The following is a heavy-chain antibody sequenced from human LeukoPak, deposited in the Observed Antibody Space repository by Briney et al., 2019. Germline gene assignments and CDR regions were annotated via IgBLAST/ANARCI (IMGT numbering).Heavy chain of an antibody. J-gene: IGHJ4*02. CDR2: INPNSGGT. CDR1: GYTFTGFY. D-gene: IGHD1-1*01. V-gene: IGHV1-2*02. Sequence: ASVKVSCKASGYTFTGFYMHWVRQAPGQGFEWLGWINPNSGGTNYAQKFQGRVTTTRDTSISTAYMELSRLRSDDTAVYYCARIGWNDLFDYWGQGTLVTVSS. CDR3: ARIGWNDLFDY.